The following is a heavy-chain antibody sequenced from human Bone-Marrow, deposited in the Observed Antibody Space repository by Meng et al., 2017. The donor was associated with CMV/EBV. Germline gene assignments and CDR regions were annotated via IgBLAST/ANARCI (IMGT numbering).Heavy chain of an antibody. CDR1: GFTVSSSY. CDR3: ARDLLGAGATLYYYYYGMDV. V-gene: IGHV3-53*01. CDR2: IYSGGST. D-gene: IGHD1-26*01. Sequence: GESLKISCAASGFTVSSSYLSWVRQAPGKGLEWVSVIYSGGSTYYADSVKGRFTISRDNSKNTLYLQMNSLRAEDTAVYYCARDLLGAGATLYYYYYGMDVWGQGTTVTVSS. J-gene: IGHJ6*02.